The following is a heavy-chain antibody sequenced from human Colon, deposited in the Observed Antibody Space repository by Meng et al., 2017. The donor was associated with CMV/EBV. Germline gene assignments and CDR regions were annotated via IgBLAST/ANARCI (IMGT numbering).Heavy chain of an antibody. D-gene: IGHD5-12*01. CDR3: ARELVATSIYYYYGMDV. CDR1: GFTFSSYS. V-gene: IGHV3-48*04. CDR2: ISSSSSTI. Sequence: GGSLRLSCVASGFTFSSYSMNWVRQAPGKGLEWVSYISSSSSTIYYADSVKGRFTISRDNAKNSLYLQMNSLRAEDTAVYYCARELVATSIYYYYGMDVWGQGTTVTVSS. J-gene: IGHJ6*02.